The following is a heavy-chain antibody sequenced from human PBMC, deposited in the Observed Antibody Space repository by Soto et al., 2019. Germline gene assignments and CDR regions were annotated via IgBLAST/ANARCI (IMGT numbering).Heavy chain of an antibody. CDR2: IYYSGST. CDR1: GGSISSYY. Sequence: PSETLSLTCTVSGGSISSYYWSWIRQPPGKGLEWIGYIYYSGSTNYNPSLKSRVTISVDTSKNQFSLKLSSVTAADTAVYYCASSITMVRGVVFDYWGQGTLVTVSS. D-gene: IGHD3-10*01. CDR3: ASSITMVRGVVFDY. J-gene: IGHJ4*02. V-gene: IGHV4-59*08.